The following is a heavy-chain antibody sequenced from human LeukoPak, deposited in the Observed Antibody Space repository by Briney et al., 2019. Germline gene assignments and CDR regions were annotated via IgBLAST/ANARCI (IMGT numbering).Heavy chain of an antibody. J-gene: IGHJ6*02. CDR1: GYTFTSYA. V-gene: IGHV1-3*01. Sequence: GASVKVSCKASGYTFTSYAMHWVRQAPGQRLEWMGWINAGNGNTKYSQKFQGRVTITRDTSASTAYMELSSLRSEDTAVYYCARDIAVAGTYYYYGMDVWGQGTTVTVSS. CDR3: ARDIAVAGTYYYYGMDV. CDR2: INAGNGNT. D-gene: IGHD6-19*01.